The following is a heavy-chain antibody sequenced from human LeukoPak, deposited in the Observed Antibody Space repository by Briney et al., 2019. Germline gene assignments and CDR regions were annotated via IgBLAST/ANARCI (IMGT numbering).Heavy chain of an antibody. CDR3: ARGRQNGDDRSGYYGF. CDR2: MNPNSGNM. Sequence: GASVKVSCKASGYTFTRYDINWVRQAAGQGLEWMAWMNPNSGNMGYAQKFQGRVTITRNTSISTAYMEVSSLRSEDTAVYYCARGRQNGDDRSGYYGFWGQGTLVTVSS. CDR1: GYTFTRYD. V-gene: IGHV1-8*03. J-gene: IGHJ4*02. D-gene: IGHD3-22*01.